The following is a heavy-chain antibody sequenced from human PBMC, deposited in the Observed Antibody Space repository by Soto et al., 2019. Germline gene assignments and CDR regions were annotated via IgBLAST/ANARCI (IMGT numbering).Heavy chain of an antibody. J-gene: IGHJ4*02. V-gene: IGHV1-69*01. CDR3: AASSAIAAAGYFKF. CDR2: ISPLFSTT. CDR1: GDLFNNHA. Sequence: QVQLVQSGAEVKEPVSSVKVSCKASGDLFNNHAFNWVRQAPGQGLEWMGRISPLFSTTNYAQKFQGRVTIGADELTTIVYLEVNNLESDDTAMYYCAASSAIAAAGYFKFWGQGTLVTVSP. D-gene: IGHD6-13*01.